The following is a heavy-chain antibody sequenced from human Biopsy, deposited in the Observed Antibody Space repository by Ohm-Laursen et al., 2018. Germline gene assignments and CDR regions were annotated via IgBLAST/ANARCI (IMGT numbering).Heavy chain of an antibody. Sequence: SSVKVSCKASGRTFINYAISWVRQAPGQGLEWMGGIIPMFGTANCAQMLQGRVTISADESTSTSYMEPSSLTTEDTAIYYCARGPHSGSHSCFDYWGRGTLVTVSS. CDR1: GRTFINYA. J-gene: IGHJ4*02. V-gene: IGHV1-69*01. D-gene: IGHD1-26*01. CDR2: IIPMFGTA. CDR3: ARGPHSGSHSCFDY.